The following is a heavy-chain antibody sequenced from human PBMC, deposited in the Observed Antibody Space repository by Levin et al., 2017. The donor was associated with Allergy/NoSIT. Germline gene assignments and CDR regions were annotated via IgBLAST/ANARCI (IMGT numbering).Heavy chain of an antibody. Sequence: ASVKVSCKASGYTFTSYGISWVRQAPGQGLEWMGWISAYNGNTNYAQKLQGRVTMTTDTATSTAYMELRSLRSDDTAVYYCARDRYTYYDFWSGYYQSDYWGQGTLVTVSS. V-gene: IGHV1-18*01. D-gene: IGHD3-3*01. CDR3: ARDRYTYYDFWSGYYQSDY. CDR1: GYTFTSYG. J-gene: IGHJ4*02. CDR2: ISAYNGNT.